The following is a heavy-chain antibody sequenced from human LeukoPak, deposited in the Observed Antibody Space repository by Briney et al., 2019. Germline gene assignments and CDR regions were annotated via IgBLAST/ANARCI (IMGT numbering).Heavy chain of an antibody. Sequence: GGSRRLSCAASGFSFSTNWMAWVRQAPGKGLEWVGNIRGDESAKFYGGSVKGRFTISRDNSQNTLYLQMDSLRPEDTAVHYCASSHDSSGNDWGQGTLVTVSS. CDR2: IRGDESAK. J-gene: IGHJ4*02. D-gene: IGHD3-22*01. CDR3: ASSHDSSGND. CDR1: GFSFSTNW. V-gene: IGHV3-7*01.